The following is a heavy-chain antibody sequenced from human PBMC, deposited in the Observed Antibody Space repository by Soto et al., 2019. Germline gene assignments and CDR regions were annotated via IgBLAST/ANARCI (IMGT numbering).Heavy chain of an antibody. CDR3: AHAGDYDLLTFDH. Sequence: QITLKESGPTLVRPAQTLTLTCDFSGFSLSTYHMGVAWIRQPPGKALEWLAPIYWDDDKRYSPSLKDRLAISKGTSSNQVVLTITNVDPGDTATYFCAHAGDYDLLTFDHWGPGTLVTVAS. CDR1: GFSLSTYHMG. CDR2: IYWDDDK. J-gene: IGHJ4*02. D-gene: IGHD4-17*01. V-gene: IGHV2-5*02.